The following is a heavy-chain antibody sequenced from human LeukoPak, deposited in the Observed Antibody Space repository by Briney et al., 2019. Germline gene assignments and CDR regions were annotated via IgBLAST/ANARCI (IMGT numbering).Heavy chain of an antibody. CDR1: GFIFSSYW. D-gene: IGHD4-17*01. V-gene: IGHV3-7*01. CDR2: IKQDGSEK. CDR3: AREEYGDHLWW. Sequence: GGSLRLSCAASGFIFSSYWMSWVRQAPGKGLEWVANIKQDGSEKYCVDSVKGRFSISRDNAKNSLYLQMNGLRAEDTAVYYCAREEYGDHLWWWGQGTPVTVSS. J-gene: IGHJ4*02.